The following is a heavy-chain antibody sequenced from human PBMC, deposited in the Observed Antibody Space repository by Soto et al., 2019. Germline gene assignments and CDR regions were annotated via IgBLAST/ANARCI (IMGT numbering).Heavy chain of an antibody. Sequence: PGGSLRLSCAASGFTFSSYAMSWVRQATGKGMEWVSAMSGSGGSTYYADSVKGRVTISRDNSKNTLYLQMNSRRAEDTAVYYCAKPFGVARAAAGKGYFADWGQGTLVTVSS. CDR3: AKPFGVARAAAGKGYFAD. CDR1: GFTFSSYA. CDR2: MSGSGGST. D-gene: IGHD6-13*01. V-gene: IGHV3-23*01. J-gene: IGHJ4*02.